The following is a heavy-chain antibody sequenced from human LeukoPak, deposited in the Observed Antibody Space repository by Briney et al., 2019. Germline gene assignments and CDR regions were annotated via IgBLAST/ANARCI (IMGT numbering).Heavy chain of an antibody. CDR1: GDSVNSGNYY. Sequence: SETLSLTCTVSGDSVNSGNYYLSWIRQPPGKGLDWITYMSPSGTTKYNPSLKSRVTTSVDTSRTQFSLRLSSVTAADTAVYYCARGQDDRSGTFDYWGQGILVTVSS. CDR2: MSPSGTT. CDR3: ARGQDDRSGTFDY. J-gene: IGHJ4*02. V-gene: IGHV4-61*01. D-gene: IGHD3-22*01.